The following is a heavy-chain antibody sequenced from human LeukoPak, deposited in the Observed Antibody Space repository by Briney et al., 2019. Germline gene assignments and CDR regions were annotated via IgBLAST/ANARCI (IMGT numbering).Heavy chain of an antibody. CDR1: GVSFSGYY. J-gene: IGHJ6*02. V-gene: IGHV4-34*01. CDR3: ARGPKVQYCSSTSCYRYYYYGMDV. Sequence: SETLSLTCAVYGVSFSGYYWSWIRQPPGKGLEWIGEINHSGSTNYNPSLKSRVTISVDTSKNQFSLKLSSVTAADTAVYYCARGPKVQYCSSTSCYRYYYYGMDVWGQGTTVTVSS. CDR2: INHSGST. D-gene: IGHD2-2*01.